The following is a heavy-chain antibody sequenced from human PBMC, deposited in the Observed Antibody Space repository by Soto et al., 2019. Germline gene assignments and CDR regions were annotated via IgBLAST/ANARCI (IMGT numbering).Heavy chain of an antibody. CDR2: IYYSGST. V-gene: IGHV4-31*03. CDR3: ARDAYDSSLDH. J-gene: IGHJ5*02. D-gene: IGHD3-22*01. Sequence: SETLSLTCTVSGGSISSGGYYWSWIRQHPGKGLEWIGYIYYSGSTYYNPSLKSRVTISVDTSKNQFSLKLSSVTAADTAVYYCARDAYDSSLDHWGQGTPVTVSS. CDR1: GGSISSGGYY.